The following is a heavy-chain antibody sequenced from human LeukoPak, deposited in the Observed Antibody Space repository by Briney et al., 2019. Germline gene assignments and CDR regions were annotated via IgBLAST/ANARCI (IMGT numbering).Heavy chain of an antibody. D-gene: IGHD4-11*01. Sequence: SVKVSCKASGGTFGSYAISWVRQAPGQGLEWMGRIIPILGTANYAQKFQGRVTITADKSTSTAYMELSSLRSEDTAVYYCARDSDTATTDYWGQGTLVTVSS. CDR1: GGTFGSYA. CDR2: IIPILGTA. J-gene: IGHJ4*02. CDR3: ARDSDTATTDY. V-gene: IGHV1-69*04.